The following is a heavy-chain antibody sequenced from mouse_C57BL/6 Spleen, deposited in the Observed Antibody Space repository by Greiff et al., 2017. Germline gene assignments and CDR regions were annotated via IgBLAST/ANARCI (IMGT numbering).Heavy chain of an antibody. D-gene: IGHD2-2*01. CDR3: ARGGYGYDYYYAMDY. CDR2: ISYDGSN. J-gene: IGHJ4*01. V-gene: IGHV3-6*01. Sequence: EVKLQESGPGLVKPSQSLSLTCSVTGYSITSGYYWNWIRQFPGNKLEWMGYISYDGSNNYNPSLKNRISITRDTSKNQFFLKLNSVTTEDTATYYCARGGYGYDYYYAMDYWGQGTSVTVSS. CDR1: GYSITSGYY.